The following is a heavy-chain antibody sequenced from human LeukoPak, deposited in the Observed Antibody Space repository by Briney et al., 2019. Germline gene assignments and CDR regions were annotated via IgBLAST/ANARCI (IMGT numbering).Heavy chain of an antibody. CDR2: INHSGST. Sequence: SETLSLTCAVYGGSFSGYYWSWIRQPPGKGLEWIGEINHSGSTNYNPSLKSRVTISVDTSKNQFSLKLSSVTAADTAVYYCARHYRDGYKPYWYFDLWGRGTLVTVSS. CDR3: ARHYRDGYKPYWYFDL. CDR1: GGSFSGYY. J-gene: IGHJ2*01. V-gene: IGHV4-34*01. D-gene: IGHD5-24*01.